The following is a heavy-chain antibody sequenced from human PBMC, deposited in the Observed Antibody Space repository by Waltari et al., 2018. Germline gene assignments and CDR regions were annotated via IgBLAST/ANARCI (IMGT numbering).Heavy chain of an antibody. Sequence: QITLKESGPTLVKPTQTLTLTCTFSGFSLSTSGVGVGWIRQPPGKALEWLALIYWNDDKRYIPSLKSRLTITKDTSKNQVVLTMTNMDPVDTATYYCAHIWFRELFPEFDYWGQGTLVTVSS. J-gene: IGHJ4*02. CDR1: GFSLSTSGVG. CDR3: AHIWFRELFPEFDY. CDR2: IYWNDDK. V-gene: IGHV2-5*01. D-gene: IGHD3-10*01.